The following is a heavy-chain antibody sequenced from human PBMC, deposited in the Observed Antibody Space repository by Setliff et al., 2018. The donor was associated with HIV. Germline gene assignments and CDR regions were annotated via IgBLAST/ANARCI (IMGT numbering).Heavy chain of an antibody. D-gene: IGHD3-9*01. CDR3: AKNDILTGYYKGVDY. CDR1: GFTFSSYV. Sequence: PGGSLRLSCAATGFTFSSYVLHWVRQAPGKGLEWVAVVSYDGTKTYYADSVKGRFTLSRDNAKNSLYLQMNSLRAEDTAVYYCAKNDILTGYYKGVDYWGQGTLVTVSS. CDR2: VSYDGTKT. V-gene: IGHV3-30*18. J-gene: IGHJ4*02.